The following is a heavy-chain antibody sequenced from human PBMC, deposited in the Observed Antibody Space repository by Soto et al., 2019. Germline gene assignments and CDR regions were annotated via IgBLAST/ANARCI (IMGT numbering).Heavy chain of an antibody. Sequence: SETLSLTCTVSGGSIRDYYWGWIRQSPGKGLEWIGYIYYTGTTKYNPSLKSRVTISVDSSKNQFSLKLSSVTAADTAVYYCARQMYYYDSSGYYPFDYWGQGTLVTVSS. CDR1: GGSIRDYY. D-gene: IGHD3-22*01. J-gene: IGHJ4*02. CDR3: ARQMYYYDSSGYYPFDY. CDR2: IYYTGTT. V-gene: IGHV4-59*08.